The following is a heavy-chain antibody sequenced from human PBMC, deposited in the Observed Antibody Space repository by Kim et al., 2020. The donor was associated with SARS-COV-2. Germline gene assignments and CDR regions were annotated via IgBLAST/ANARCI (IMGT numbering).Heavy chain of an antibody. V-gene: IGHV3-33*01. Sequence: GGSLRLSCAASGFTFSSYGMHWVRQAPGKGLEWVAVIWYDGSNKYYADSVKGRFTISRDNSKNTLYLQMNSLRAEDTAVYYCARGFVSGVASEVFDYWGQGTLVTVSS. D-gene: IGHD3-10*01. CDR2: IWYDGSNK. CDR1: GFTFSSYG. J-gene: IGHJ4*02. CDR3: ARGFVSGVASEVFDY.